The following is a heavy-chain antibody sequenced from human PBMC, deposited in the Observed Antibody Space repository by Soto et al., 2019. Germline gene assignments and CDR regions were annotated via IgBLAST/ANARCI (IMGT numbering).Heavy chain of an antibody. D-gene: IGHD7-27*01. V-gene: IGHV1-3*01. Sequence: ASVKVSCKASGYTFTSYAMHWVRQAPGQRLEWMGWINAGNGNTKYSQRFQGRVTITRDTSASTAYMELSSLRSEDTAVYYCARDVLLKLGSSALEIWGQGTTVTVSS. CDR1: GYTFTSYA. CDR3: ARDVLLKLGSSALEI. J-gene: IGHJ3*02. CDR2: INAGNGNT.